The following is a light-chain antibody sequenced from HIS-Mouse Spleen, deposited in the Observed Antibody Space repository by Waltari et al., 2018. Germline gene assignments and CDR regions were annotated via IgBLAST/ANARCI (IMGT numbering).Light chain of an antibody. CDR3: QVWDSSSDHPV. CDR1: NIGSKS. J-gene: IGLJ2*01. V-gene: IGLV3-21*02. CDR2: DDS. Sequence: SYVLTQPPSVSVAPGQTARITCGGTNIGSKSVHWYQQKPGQPPVLVVYDDSDRPSGIPERFSGSNSGNTATLTISRVEAGDEADYYCQVWDSSSDHPVFGGGTKLTVL.